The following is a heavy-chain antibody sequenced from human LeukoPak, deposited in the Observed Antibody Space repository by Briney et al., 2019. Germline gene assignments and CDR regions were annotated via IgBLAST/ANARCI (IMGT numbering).Heavy chain of an antibody. CDR3: ASSGYSYGYYFDY. D-gene: IGHD5-18*01. CDR2: IYTSGST. J-gene: IGHJ4*02. CDR1: GGSISSGSYY. V-gene: IGHV4-61*02. Sequence: SQTLSLTCTVSGGSISSGSYYWSWIRQPPRKGLEWIGRIYTSGSTNYNPSLKSRVTISVDTSKNQFSLKLSSVTAADTAVYYCASSGYSYGYYFDYWGQGTLVTVSP.